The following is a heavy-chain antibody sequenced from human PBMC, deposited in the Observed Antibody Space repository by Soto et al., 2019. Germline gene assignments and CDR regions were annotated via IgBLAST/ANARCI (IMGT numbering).Heavy chain of an antibody. V-gene: IGHV4-31*03. Sequence: QVQLLESGPGLVKPSQTLSLSCIVSGASLSSGGYYWNWIRQHPGKGLEWIGYIYFDGMTYYNPSREGRVTMSIDASKNQFSLHLSSVTAADTAVYYCARDRYGDYYAYWGQGILVTVSS. D-gene: IGHD3-22*01. CDR3: ARDRYGDYYAY. CDR1: GASLSSGGYY. CDR2: IYFDGMT. J-gene: IGHJ4*02.